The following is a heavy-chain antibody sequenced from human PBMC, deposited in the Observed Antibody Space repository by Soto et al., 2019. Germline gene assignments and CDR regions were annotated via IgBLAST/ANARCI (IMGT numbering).Heavy chain of an antibody. J-gene: IGHJ4*02. V-gene: IGHV1-18*01. CDR1: GYTFTSYG. CDR3: AREPYDFWRGYVKYYFDY. CDR2: ISAYNGTK. Sequence: ASVKVSCKASGYTFTSYGIRWVRQAPGQGLEWMGWISAYNGTKNYAQKLQGRVTMNTDTSTSTAYMELMSLRSDDTAVYYCAREPYDFWRGYVKYYFDYWGQETLVTVSS. D-gene: IGHD3-3*01.